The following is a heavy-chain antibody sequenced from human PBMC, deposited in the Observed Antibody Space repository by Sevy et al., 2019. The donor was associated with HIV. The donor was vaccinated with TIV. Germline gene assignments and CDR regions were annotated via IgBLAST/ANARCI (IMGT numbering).Heavy chain of an antibody. J-gene: IGHJ3*02. CDR3: ATGGGYSGSPVGAFDI. D-gene: IGHD1-26*01. CDR2: IYSGGST. CDR1: GFTVSSNY. V-gene: IGHV3-53*01. Sequence: GGSLRLSCAASGFTVSSNYMSWVRQAPGKGLEWVSVIYSGGSTYYAYSVKGRFTISRKNSKNTLFLQMNSLRAEDTAGYYCATGGGYSGSPVGAFDIWGQGTMVTVSS.